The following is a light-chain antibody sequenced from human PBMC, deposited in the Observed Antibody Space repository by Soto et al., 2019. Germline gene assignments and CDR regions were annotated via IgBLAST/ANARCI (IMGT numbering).Light chain of an antibody. CDR1: QSVSSSY. Sequence: EIVLTQSPGTLSLSPGERATLSCRASQSVSSSYLAWYQHKPGQAPRLLIYGASSTATGIPDRFSGSGSATAFTLTTSRLEPEECAVYYCQQYGSSPHTFGQGTKLEIK. CDR2: GAS. CDR3: QQYGSSPHT. J-gene: IGKJ2*01. V-gene: IGKV3-20*01.